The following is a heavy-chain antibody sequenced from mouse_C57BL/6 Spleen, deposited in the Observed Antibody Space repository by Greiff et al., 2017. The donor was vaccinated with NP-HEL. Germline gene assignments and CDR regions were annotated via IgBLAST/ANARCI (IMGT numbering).Heavy chain of an antibody. CDR2: IDPNSGGT. V-gene: IGHV1-72*01. J-gene: IGHJ2*01. Sequence: LVESGAELVKPGASVKLSCKASGYTFTSYWMHWVKQRPGRGLEWIGRIDPNSGGTKYNEKFKSKATLTVDKPSSTAYMQLSSLTSEDSAVYYCAGYGSSPYYFDYWGQGTTLTVSS. CDR3: AGYGSSPYYFDY. CDR1: GYTFTSYW. D-gene: IGHD1-1*01.